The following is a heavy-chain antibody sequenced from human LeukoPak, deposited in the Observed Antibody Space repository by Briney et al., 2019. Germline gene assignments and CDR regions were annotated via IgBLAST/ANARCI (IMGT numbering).Heavy chain of an antibody. J-gene: IGHJ4*02. Sequence: PSETLSLTCTVSGGSISSYYWSWIRQPPGKGLEWIGYIYYSGSTNYNPSLKSRVTISVDTSKNQFSLKLSSVTAADTAVYYCARQGRIAAAGPGQGPTVNHYYFDYWGQGTLVTVSS. CDR1: GGSISSYY. V-gene: IGHV4-59*08. CDR3: ARQGRIAAAGPGQGPTVNHYYFDY. D-gene: IGHD6-13*01. CDR2: IYYSGST.